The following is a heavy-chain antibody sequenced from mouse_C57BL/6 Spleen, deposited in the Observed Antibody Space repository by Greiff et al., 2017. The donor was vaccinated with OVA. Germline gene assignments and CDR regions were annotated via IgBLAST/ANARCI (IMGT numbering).Heavy chain of an antibody. CDR1: GYTFTDYN. CDR2: INPNNGGT. CDR3: ARSGYYSNSRAMDY. D-gene: IGHD2-5*01. J-gene: IGHJ4*01. V-gene: IGHV1-18*01. Sequence: VQLQQSGPELVKPGASVTIPCKASGYTFTDYNMDWVKQSHGKSLEWIGDINPNNGGTIYNQKFKGKATLTVDKSSSTAYMELRSLTSEDTAVYYCARSGYYSNSRAMDYWGQGTSVTVSS.